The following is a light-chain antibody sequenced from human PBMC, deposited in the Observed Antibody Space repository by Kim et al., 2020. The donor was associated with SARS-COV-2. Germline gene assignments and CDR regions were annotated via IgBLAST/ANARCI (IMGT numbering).Light chain of an antibody. J-gene: IGLJ3*02. Sequence: QSALTQPASVSGSPGQSLTISCTGTSSDVGDYNYVSWYQQHPGEAPELMIYDVSNRPSGVSNRFSGSKSGNTASLTISGLQAEDEADYYCSSYTSSSTRVFGGGTQLTVL. CDR2: DVS. V-gene: IGLV2-14*03. CDR1: SSDVGDYNY. CDR3: SSYTSSSTRV.